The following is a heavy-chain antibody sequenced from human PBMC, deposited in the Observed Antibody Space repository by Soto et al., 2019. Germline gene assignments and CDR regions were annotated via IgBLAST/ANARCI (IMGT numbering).Heavy chain of an antibody. Sequence: PGGSLRLSCAASGFTFSSYAMSWVRQAPGKGLEWVSHIGGNGASTYYADSVKGRFTISRDNSKNTVYLQLDNLRADDTAVYYCTGATYSDYWGQGTLVTVSS. CDR1: GFTFSSYA. CDR2: IGGNGAST. J-gene: IGHJ4*02. CDR3: TGATYSDY. V-gene: IGHV3-23*01.